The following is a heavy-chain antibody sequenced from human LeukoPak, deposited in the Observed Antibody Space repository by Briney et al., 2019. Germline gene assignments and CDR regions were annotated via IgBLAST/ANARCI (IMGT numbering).Heavy chain of an antibody. Sequence: SQTLSLTCTVSGGSISSGSYYWSWIRQPAGKGLEWIGRIYTSGSTNYNPSLKSRVTISVDTSKNQFSLKLSSVTAADTAVYYCASLYTYGDYDDWGQGTLVTVSS. CDR1: GGSISSGSYY. CDR2: IYTSGST. V-gene: IGHV4-61*02. J-gene: IGHJ4*02. CDR3: ASLYTYGDYDD. D-gene: IGHD4-17*01.